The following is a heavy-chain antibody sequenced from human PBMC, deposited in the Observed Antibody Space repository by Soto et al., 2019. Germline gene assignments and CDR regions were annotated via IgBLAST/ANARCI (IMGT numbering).Heavy chain of an antibody. J-gene: IGHJ5*02. V-gene: IGHV1-69*01. CDR1: GGTFSNSG. Sequence: QVQLVQSGAEVKKPGSSVKVSCKASGGTFSNSGISWVRQTPGQGLEWMGGIIPDHGVAKYGEKFQGRVTITAAVKVTADETTSTAYMELNSLRSEDPAVYYCARGGGYCSRPHCYDWYFNWFDTWGQGTLVTVSS. D-gene: IGHD2-2*01. CDR2: IIPDHGVA. CDR3: ARGGGYCSRPHCYDWYFNWFDT.